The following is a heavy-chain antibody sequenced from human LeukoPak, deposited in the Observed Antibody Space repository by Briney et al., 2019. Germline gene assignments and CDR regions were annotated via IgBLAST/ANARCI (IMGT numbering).Heavy chain of an antibody. Sequence: SQTLSLTCTVSGGFISSGGYYWSWIRQPPGKGLEWIGGINHSGSTNYTPSLKSRVTISVDTSKNQFSLKLSSVTAADTAVYYCARARAHLKYYYDSSGYYYFDYWGQGTLVTVSS. CDR1: GGFISSGGYY. CDR3: ARARAHLKYYYDSSGYYYFDY. J-gene: IGHJ4*02. CDR2: INHSGST. D-gene: IGHD3-22*01. V-gene: IGHV4-39*07.